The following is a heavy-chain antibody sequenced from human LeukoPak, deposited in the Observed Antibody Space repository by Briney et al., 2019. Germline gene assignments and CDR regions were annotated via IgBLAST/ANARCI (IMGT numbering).Heavy chain of an antibody. CDR1: GFTFSNYW. V-gene: IGHV3-7*01. J-gene: IGHJ4*02. D-gene: IGHD3-9*01. CDR3: ARVGYYDILTGRLDC. Sequence: GGSLRLSCAASGFTFSNYWMNWVRQAPGKGLEWVANIKQDGGEKYYVDSVKGRFTISRDNAKNSLYLQTNSLRVEDTAVYYCARVGYYDILTGRLDCWGQGTLVTVSS. CDR2: IKQDGGEK.